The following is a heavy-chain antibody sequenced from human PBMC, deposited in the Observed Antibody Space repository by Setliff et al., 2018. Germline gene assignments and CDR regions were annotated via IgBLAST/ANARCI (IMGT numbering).Heavy chain of an antibody. V-gene: IGHV3-21*01. CDR2: ISRSSTYI. Sequence: GGSLRLSCAASGFTFGDFAMTWVRQAPGKGLEWVSSISRSSTYIYYADSMKGRFTISRDNAKNSLYLQMNSLRADDTAVYYCASAGHSGSWFPFDAFHIWGQGTMVTVSS. J-gene: IGHJ3*02. D-gene: IGHD6-13*01. CDR1: GFTFGDFA. CDR3: ASAGHSGSWFPFDAFHI.